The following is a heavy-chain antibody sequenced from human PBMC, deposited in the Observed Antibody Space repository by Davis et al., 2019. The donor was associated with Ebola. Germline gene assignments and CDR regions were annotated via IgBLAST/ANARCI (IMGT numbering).Heavy chain of an antibody. CDR1: GFTFRNYG. CDR2: ISHDQTTT. V-gene: IGHV3-30*18. J-gene: IGHJ6*04. D-gene: IGHD3-3*01. CDR3: AKSGLSFGLVKYHYGMDV. Sequence: GESLKTPCAAPGFTFRNYGIHWVRQAPGKALEWVAFISHDQTTTYYADSVKGRFTISRDKSKNTLYLQVNSLRAADTAVYYCAKSGLSFGLVKYHYGMDVWGKGTTVTVSS.